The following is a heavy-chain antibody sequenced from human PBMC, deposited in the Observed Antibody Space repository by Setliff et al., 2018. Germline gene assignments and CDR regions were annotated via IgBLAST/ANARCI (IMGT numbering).Heavy chain of an antibody. V-gene: IGHV4-38-2*02. CDR3: ARDLGHGGDSDY. D-gene: IGHD2-21*02. CDR2: IGHTGSI. J-gene: IGHJ4*02. CDR1: GYSTSSGYI. Sequence: SETLSLTCTVSGYSTSSGYIWGWIRQPPGKGLEWVGNIGHTGSINYNPSLKSRLTISRDTSKNQVSLKLNSVTATDTAVYYCARDLGHGGDSDYWGQGILVTVPS.